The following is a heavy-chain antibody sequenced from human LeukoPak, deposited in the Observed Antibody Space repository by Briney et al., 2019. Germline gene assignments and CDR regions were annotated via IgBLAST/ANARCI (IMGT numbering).Heavy chain of an antibody. CDR2: MNPNSGNT. Sequence: ASVKVSCKASGYTFTSYDINWVRQATGQGLEWMGWMNPNSGNTGYAQKFQGRVTITRNTSISTAYMELSSLRSEDTAVYYCARGSSGWAVDYYYYYMDVWGKGTTVTVSS. CDR3: ARGSSGWAVDYYYYYMDV. CDR1: GYTFTSYD. D-gene: IGHD6-19*01. V-gene: IGHV1-8*03. J-gene: IGHJ6*03.